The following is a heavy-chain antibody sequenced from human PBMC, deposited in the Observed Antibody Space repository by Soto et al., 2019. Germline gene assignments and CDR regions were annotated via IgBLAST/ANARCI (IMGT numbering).Heavy chain of an antibody. Sequence: QVQLEQSAPEVKKPGASVKVSCKASGYTFTTYGISWVRQAPGEGLEWLGWINTHNGNTNYAQNLQGRVFMTADTPTNTAYMERRSLRSDDTAIYYCTREGSAPYYYYGMDAWGQGTTVTVSS. CDR2: INTHNGNT. V-gene: IGHV1-18*01. CDR3: TREGSAPYYYYGMDA. J-gene: IGHJ6*02. CDR1: GYTFTTYG. D-gene: IGHD3-10*01.